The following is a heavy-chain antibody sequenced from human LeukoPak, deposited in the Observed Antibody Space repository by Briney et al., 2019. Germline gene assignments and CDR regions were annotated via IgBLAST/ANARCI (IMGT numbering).Heavy chain of an antibody. Sequence: SETLSLTCTVSGGSISSSSYYWGWIRQPPGKGLEWIGSIYYSGSTYYNPSLKSRVTISVDTSKNQFSLKLSSVTAADTAVYYCARPYPYYYDSSGYPEGDAFDIWGQGTMVTVPS. CDR2: IYYSGST. J-gene: IGHJ3*02. CDR3: ARPYPYYYDSSGYPEGDAFDI. CDR1: GGSISSSSYY. V-gene: IGHV4-39*01. D-gene: IGHD3-22*01.